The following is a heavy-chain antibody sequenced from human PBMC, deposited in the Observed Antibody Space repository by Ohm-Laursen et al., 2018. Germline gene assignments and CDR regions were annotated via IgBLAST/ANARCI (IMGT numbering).Heavy chain of an antibody. V-gene: IGHV4-4*07. CDR2: IYNNGNT. CDR1: GGSIRSYY. D-gene: IGHD2-8*01. J-gene: IGHJ4*02. CDR3: AGAPNLYYFDY. Sequence: GTLSLTCTVSGGSIRSYYWSWIRQPAGKGLEWIGRIYNNGNTNYNPSLQSRVTISINTSKNQFSLQLRFVTAADTAVYHCAGAPNLYYFDYWGQGTLVTVSS.